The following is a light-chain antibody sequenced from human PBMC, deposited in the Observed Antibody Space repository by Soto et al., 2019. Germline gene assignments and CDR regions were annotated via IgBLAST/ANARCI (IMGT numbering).Light chain of an antibody. CDR3: CSHSASYTLV. CDR1: SSDVGGYNC. V-gene: IGLV2-11*01. J-gene: IGLJ1*01. CDR2: DVT. Sequence: QSALTQPHSVSGSPGQSVTISCTGTSSDVGGYNCVSWYQQHPGKAPQLIIYDVTQRPSGVPDRFSGSKSGNTASLSISGLQAEDEADYYCCSHSASYTLVFGTGTKVTVL.